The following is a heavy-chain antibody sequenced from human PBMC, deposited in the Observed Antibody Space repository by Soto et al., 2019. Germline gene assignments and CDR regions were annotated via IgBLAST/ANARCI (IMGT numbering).Heavy chain of an antibody. CDR3: ARAGSGWYYYGMDG. V-gene: IGHV3-13*01. J-gene: IGHJ6*02. Sequence: GGSLRLSCAPSGFTFSSYDMHWVRQATGKGLEWVSAIGTAGDTYYPGSVKGRFTISRENAKNSLYLQMNSLRAGDTAVYYCARAGSGWYYYGMDGWGQGTTVTVSS. CDR1: GFTFSSYD. CDR2: IGTAGDT. D-gene: IGHD6-19*01.